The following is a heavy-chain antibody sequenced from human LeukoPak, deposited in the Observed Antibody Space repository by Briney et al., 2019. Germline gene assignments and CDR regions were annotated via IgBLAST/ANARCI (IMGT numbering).Heavy chain of an antibody. D-gene: IGHD3-10*01. CDR1: GFTLSSYA. CDR2: IWSDGSNK. J-gene: IGHJ4*02. V-gene: IGHV3-33*08. CDR3: VRASGSFDY. Sequence: GGSLRLPCAASGFTLSSYALSWVRQAPGKGLEWVAVIWSDGSNKYYADSVKGRFTISRDNSKKTLYLQMNSLRVEDTAVYYCVRASGSFDYWGQGTLVTVSS.